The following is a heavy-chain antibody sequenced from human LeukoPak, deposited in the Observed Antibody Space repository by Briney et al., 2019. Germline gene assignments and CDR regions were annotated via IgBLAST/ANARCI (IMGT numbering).Heavy chain of an antibody. CDR2: MNPNSGNT. D-gene: IGHD3-10*01. Sequence: GASVKVSCKASGCTFTSYDINWVRQATGQGLEWMGWMNPNSGNTGYAQKFQGRVTMTRNTSISTAYMELSGLRSEDTAVYYCALWFGDASGFDPWGQGTLVTVS. J-gene: IGHJ5*02. V-gene: IGHV1-8*01. CDR3: ALWFGDASGFDP. CDR1: GCTFTSYD.